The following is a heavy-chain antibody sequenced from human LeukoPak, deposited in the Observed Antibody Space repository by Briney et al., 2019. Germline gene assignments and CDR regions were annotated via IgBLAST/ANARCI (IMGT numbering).Heavy chain of an antibody. D-gene: IGHD3-22*01. CDR2: IYYSGST. Sequence: SETLSLTCTASGGSISSSSYYWGWIRQPPGKGLEWIGSIYYSGSTYYNPSLKSRVTISVDTSKNQFSLKLSSVTAADTAVYYCASLLYDSSGFDPWGQGTLVTVSS. CDR1: GGSISSSSYY. V-gene: IGHV4-39*01. CDR3: ASLLYDSSGFDP. J-gene: IGHJ5*02.